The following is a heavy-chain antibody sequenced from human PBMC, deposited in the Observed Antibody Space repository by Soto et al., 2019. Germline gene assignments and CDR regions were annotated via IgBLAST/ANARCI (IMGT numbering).Heavy chain of an antibody. CDR1: GFPFSSYA. CDR2: ISGSGGST. CDR3: AKQMVRGVIHFDY. J-gene: IGHJ4*02. V-gene: IGHV3-23*01. Sequence: GGSLRLSCAASGFPFSSYAMSCVRPAPGKGLEWVSAISGSGGSTYYADSVKGRFTIPRDNSKNTLYLQMNSLRAEDTAVYYCAKQMVRGVIHFDYWGQGTLVTVSS. D-gene: IGHD3-10*01.